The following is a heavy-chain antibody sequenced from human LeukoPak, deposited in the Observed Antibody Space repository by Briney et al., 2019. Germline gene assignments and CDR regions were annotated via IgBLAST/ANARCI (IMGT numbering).Heavy chain of an antibody. Sequence: SETLSLTCAVYGGSFSGYYWSWIRQPPGKGLEWIGEINHSGSTNYNPSLKSRVTISVDTSKNQFSLKLSSVTAADTAGYYCARGLPPIPYSSWYYYNIRGYMDVWGKGTTVTVSS. J-gene: IGHJ6*03. V-gene: IGHV4-34*01. CDR2: INHSGST. CDR1: GGSFSGYY. D-gene: IGHD6-13*01. CDR3: ARGLPPIPYSSWYYYNIRGYMDV.